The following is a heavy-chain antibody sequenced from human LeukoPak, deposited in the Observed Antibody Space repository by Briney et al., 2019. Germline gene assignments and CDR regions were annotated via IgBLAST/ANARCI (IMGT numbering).Heavy chain of an antibody. D-gene: IGHD1-26*01. V-gene: IGHV1-8*03. CDR3: AREEVGATTSSYYFDY. CDR2: MNPNSGNT. Sequence: ASVKVSCKASGYTFTSYDINWVRQATGQGLEWMGWMNPNSGNTGYAQKFQGRVTITRNTSISTAYMELSSLRSEDTAVYYCAREEVGATTSSYYFDYWGQGTLVTVSS. CDR1: GYTFTSYD. J-gene: IGHJ4*02.